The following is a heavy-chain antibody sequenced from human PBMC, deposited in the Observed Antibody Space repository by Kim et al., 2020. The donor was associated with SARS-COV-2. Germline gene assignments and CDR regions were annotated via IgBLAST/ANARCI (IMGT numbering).Heavy chain of an antibody. D-gene: IGHD3-9*01. V-gene: IGHV3-48*02. Sequence: GGSLRLSCAASGFTFSSYSMNWVRQAPGKGLEWVSYISSSSSTIYYADSVKGRFTISRDNAKNSLYLQMNSLRDEDTAVYYCARDFGYYDILTGYYKYYYYGMDVWGQGTTVTVSS. J-gene: IGHJ6*02. CDR3: ARDFGYYDILTGYYKYYYYGMDV. CDR2: ISSSSSTI. CDR1: GFTFSSYS.